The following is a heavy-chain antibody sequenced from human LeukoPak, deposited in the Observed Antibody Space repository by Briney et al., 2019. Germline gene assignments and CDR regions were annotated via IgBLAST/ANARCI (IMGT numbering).Heavy chain of an antibody. V-gene: IGHV3-7*01. CDR1: GFTFSNYW. Sequence: GESLRLSCAASGFTFSNYWMSWVRQAPRKGLEWVANINQGGSDKSYVDSVKGRFTISRDNAKNSLYLEMNSLRVEDTAMYYCARTSRSSSIDDWGQGTLATVSS. D-gene: IGHD2-15*01. CDR3: ARTSRSSSIDD. CDR2: INQGGSDK. J-gene: IGHJ4*02.